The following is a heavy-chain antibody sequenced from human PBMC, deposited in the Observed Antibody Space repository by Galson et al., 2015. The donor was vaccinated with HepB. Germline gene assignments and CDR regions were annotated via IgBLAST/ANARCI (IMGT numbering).Heavy chain of an antibody. V-gene: IGHV5-51*03. CDR2: INPGDSDA. CDR3: ARRSSNSWYSSVGGWFDP. Sequence: QSGAEVKKPGESLKISCKGSGYNFNNYWIAWVRQMPGKGLEWMAIINPGDSDATYSPSFQGQVTISADKSISTAYLQWNSLKASDTAMYYCARRSSNSWYSSVGGWFDPWGQGTLVTVSS. D-gene: IGHD6-13*01. CDR1: GYNFNNYW. J-gene: IGHJ5*02.